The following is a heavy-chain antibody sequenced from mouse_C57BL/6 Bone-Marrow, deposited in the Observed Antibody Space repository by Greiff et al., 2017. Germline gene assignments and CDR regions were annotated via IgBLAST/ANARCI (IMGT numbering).Heavy chain of an antibody. Sequence: EVKLVESGGDLVKPGGSLKLSCAASGFTFSSYGMSWVRQTPDKRLEWVATISSGGSYTYYPDSVKGRFTISRANAKNPLYLQMSSLKSEDTAMDYCARRDYYDSSYVDYWGQGTTLTVSS. CDR3: ARRDYYDSSYVDY. D-gene: IGHD1-1*01. V-gene: IGHV5-6*02. J-gene: IGHJ2*01. CDR1: GFTFSSYG. CDR2: ISSGGSYT.